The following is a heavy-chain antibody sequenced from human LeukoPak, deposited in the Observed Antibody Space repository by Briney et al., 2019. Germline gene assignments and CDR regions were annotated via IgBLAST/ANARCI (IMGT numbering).Heavy chain of an antibody. CDR1: GGTFISYA. D-gene: IGHD3-22*01. Sequence: ASVKVSCKASGGTFISYAISWVRQAPGQGLEWMGRIIPILGIANYAQKFQGRVTITADKSTSTAYMELSSLRSEDTAVYYCARDEGYYDSSGYYDYWGQGTLVTVSS. J-gene: IGHJ4*02. CDR3: ARDEGYYDSSGYYDY. CDR2: IIPILGIA. V-gene: IGHV1-69*04.